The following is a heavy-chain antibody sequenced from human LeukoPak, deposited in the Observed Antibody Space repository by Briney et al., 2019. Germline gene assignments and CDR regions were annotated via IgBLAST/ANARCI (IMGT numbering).Heavy chain of an antibody. J-gene: IGHJ6*02. D-gene: IGHD4-17*01. CDR1: GDSISYYY. Sequence: ETSETLSLTCTVSGDSISYYYWSWIRQSPGKGLEWIGYIYYSGTTNYNPSLKSRVTISVDTSKNQFSLQLRSVTAADTAVYYCAREDPQTTVPEGMDVWGQGTTVTVSS. CDR3: AREDPQTTVPEGMDV. CDR2: IYYSGTT. V-gene: IGHV4-59*01.